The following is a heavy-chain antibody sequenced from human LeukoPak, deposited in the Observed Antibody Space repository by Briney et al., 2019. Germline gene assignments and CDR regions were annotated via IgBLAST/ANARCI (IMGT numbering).Heavy chain of an antibody. CDR3: ARDLRSQNIAARTSALDY. D-gene: IGHD6-6*01. J-gene: IGHJ4*02. Sequence: GASVKVSCKASGYTFTSYGISWVRQAPGQGLEWMGIINPSGGSTSYAQKFQGRVTMTRDTSTSTVYMELSSLRSEDTAVYYCARDLRSQNIAARTSALDYWGQGTLVTVSS. CDR2: INPSGGST. CDR1: GYTFTSYG. V-gene: IGHV1-46*01.